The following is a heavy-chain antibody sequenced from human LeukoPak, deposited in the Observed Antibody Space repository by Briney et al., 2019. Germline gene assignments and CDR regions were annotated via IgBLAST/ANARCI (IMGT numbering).Heavy chain of an antibody. J-gene: IGHJ3*02. CDR3: ARDHSSSSAFDI. V-gene: IGHV4-59*01. Sequence: SETLSLTCTVSGGSISSYYWSWIRQPPGKGLEWIGEINDSGSTNYNPSLKSRVTISVDTSKNQFSLKLSSVTAADTAVYYCARDHSSSSAFDIWGQGTMVTVSS. CDR1: GGSISSYY. D-gene: IGHD6-13*01. CDR2: INDSGST.